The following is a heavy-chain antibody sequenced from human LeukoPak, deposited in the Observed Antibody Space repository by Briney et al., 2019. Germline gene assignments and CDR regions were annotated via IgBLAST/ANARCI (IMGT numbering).Heavy chain of an antibody. CDR3: ARDKLEGATKLDC. D-gene: IGHD1-26*01. V-gene: IGHV3-7*01. Sequence: GGSLRLSCAASGFTFSNYWMSWVRQAPGKGLEWVANIKQDEGEKYYVDSVKGRFTISRDNAKSSVYLQMNFLRAEDTAVYYCARDKLEGATKLDCWGQGALVTVSS. J-gene: IGHJ4*02. CDR2: IKQDEGEK. CDR1: GFTFSNYW.